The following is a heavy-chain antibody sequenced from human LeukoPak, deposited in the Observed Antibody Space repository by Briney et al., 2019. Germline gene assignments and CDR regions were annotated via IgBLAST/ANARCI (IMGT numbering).Heavy chain of an antibody. D-gene: IGHD4-17*01. CDR1: GGSISSYY. Sequence: SETLSLTCTVSGGSISSYYWSWIRQPAGKGLEWIGRIYTSGSTNYNPSLKGRVTMSVDTSKNQFSLKLSSVTAADTAVYYCARSYGDYTDYYYMDVWGKGTTVTISS. CDR3: ARSYGDYTDYYYMDV. CDR2: IYTSGST. J-gene: IGHJ6*03. V-gene: IGHV4-4*07.